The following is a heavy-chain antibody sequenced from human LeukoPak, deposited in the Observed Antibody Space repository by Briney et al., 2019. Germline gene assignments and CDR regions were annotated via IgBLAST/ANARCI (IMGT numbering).Heavy chain of an antibody. D-gene: IGHD4-23*01. CDR1: GFTFRSYE. J-gene: IGHJ4*02. V-gene: IGHV3-48*03. CDR3: ARFGYGGIVDY. Sequence: TGGSLILSCAASGFTFRSYEMNWVRQAPGKGLEWVSYISSSGSTIYYADSVKGRFTISGDNAKNSLFLQMNSLRAEDTALYYCARFGYGGIVDYWGQGTLVTVSS. CDR2: ISSSGSTI.